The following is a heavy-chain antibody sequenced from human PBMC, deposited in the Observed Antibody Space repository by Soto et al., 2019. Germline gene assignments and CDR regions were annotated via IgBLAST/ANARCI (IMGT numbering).Heavy chain of an antibody. Sequence: GASLRLSCVGTGMNFDDFAMHWVRQAPGKGLEWVSGITWNSRVLAYADSVKGRFTISRANARNSLYLQMDSLRDEDTALYYCAKGRYDFWSPYYFDSWGQGTLVTVSS. CDR3: AKGRYDFWSPYYFDS. D-gene: IGHD3-3*01. CDR2: ITWNSRVL. J-gene: IGHJ4*02. V-gene: IGHV3-9*01. CDR1: GMNFDDFA.